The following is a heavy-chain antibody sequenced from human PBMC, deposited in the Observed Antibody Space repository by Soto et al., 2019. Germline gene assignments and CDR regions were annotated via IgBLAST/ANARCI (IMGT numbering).Heavy chain of an antibody. J-gene: IGHJ6*02. CDR1: GGSINSGDYY. D-gene: IGHD5-12*01. V-gene: IGHV4-30-4*01. CDR3: ARDRGLKARGYMEV. Sequence: SETLSLTCTVSGGSINSGDYYWSWIRQPPGKGLEWIGYIYYSGSTYYNPSLKSRLTISVGTPKNQFSLKLSSVTAADTAVYYCARDRGLKARGYMEVWGQGTTVTVS. CDR2: IYYSGST.